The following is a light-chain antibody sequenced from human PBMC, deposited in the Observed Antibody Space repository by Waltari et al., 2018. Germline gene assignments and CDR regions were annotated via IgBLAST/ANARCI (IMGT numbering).Light chain of an antibody. V-gene: IGLV1-47*01. CDR2: KNN. CDR1: NSNIGNNY. Sequence: QSVLTQPTSASGTPGQTVAISCSGTNSNIGNNYVYWYLQLPGTAPKLLIYKNNQRPSGGPERFSGSKSGTSTSLVISGLRSEDEADYFCAAWDDSLSVVIFGGGTKLTVL. CDR3: AAWDDSLSVVI. J-gene: IGLJ2*01.